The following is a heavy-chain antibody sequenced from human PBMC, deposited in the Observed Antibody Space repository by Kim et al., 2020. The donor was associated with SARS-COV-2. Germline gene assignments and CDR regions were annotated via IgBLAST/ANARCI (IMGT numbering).Heavy chain of an antibody. CDR1: GFTVSSNY. CDR2: IYSGGST. Sequence: GGSLRLSCAASGFTVSSNYMSWVRQAPGKGLEWVSVIYSGGSTYYADSVKGRFTISRDNSKNTLYLQMNSLRAEDTAVYYCARFPGYGDYYYYYGMDVWGQGTTVTVSS. J-gene: IGHJ6*02. D-gene: IGHD4-17*01. V-gene: IGHV3-66*01. CDR3: ARFPGYGDYYYYYGMDV.